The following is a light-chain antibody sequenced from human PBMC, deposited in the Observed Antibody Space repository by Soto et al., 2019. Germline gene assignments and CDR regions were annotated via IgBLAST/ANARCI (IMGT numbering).Light chain of an antibody. CDR1: QSVVNY. Sequence: EIVLTQSPATLSLSPGERATLSCRASQSVVNYLGWYQQKPGQAPRLLIYDASNRATGIPARFSGSGSGTDFTLTISSLEPEDFAVYYCQQRYIWPPLTFGGGTRVEIK. CDR3: QQRYIWPPLT. CDR2: DAS. V-gene: IGKV3-11*01. J-gene: IGKJ4*01.